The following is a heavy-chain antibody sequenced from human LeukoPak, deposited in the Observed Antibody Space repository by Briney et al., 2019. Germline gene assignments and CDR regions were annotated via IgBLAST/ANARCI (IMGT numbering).Heavy chain of an antibody. CDR2: IYTSGST. D-gene: IGHD5-18*01. J-gene: IGHJ5*02. CDR3: AEVRRDTAMVT. V-gene: IGHV4-4*07. Sequence: PSETLSLTCTVSGGSISSYYWNWLRQPAGKGLEWIGRIYTSGSTSYNPSLKSRVTMSVDTSKNQFSLKLSSVTAADTAVYYCAEVRRDTAMVTWGQGTLVTVSS. CDR1: GGSISSYY.